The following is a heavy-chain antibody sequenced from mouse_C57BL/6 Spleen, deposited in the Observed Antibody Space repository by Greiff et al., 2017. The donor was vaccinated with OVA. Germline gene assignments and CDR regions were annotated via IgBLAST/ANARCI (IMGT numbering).Heavy chain of an antibody. V-gene: IGHV1-7*01. D-gene: IGHD2-4*01. J-gene: IGHJ1*03. Sequence: QVQLKQSGAELAKPGASVKLSCKASGYTFTSYWMHWVKQRPGQGLEWIGYIYPSSGYTKYNQKFKGKATLTADKSSSTAYMQLSSLTSEDSAVYYWASDYDYWYFDVWGKGTTVTVSS. CDR2: IYPSSGYT. CDR3: ASDYDYWYFDV. CDR1: GYTFTSYW.